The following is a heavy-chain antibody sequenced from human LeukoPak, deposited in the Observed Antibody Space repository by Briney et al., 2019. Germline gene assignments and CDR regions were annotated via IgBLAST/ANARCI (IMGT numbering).Heavy chain of an antibody. V-gene: IGHV1-46*01. D-gene: IGHD3-22*01. Sequence: ASVKVSCKASGYTLTSYYMHWVRQAPGQGLEWMGIINPSGGSTSYAQKFQGRVTMTRDTSTSTVYMELSSLRSEDTAMYYCARVFHDSSGYYPYYFDYWGQGTLVPVSS. CDR2: INPSGGST. CDR3: ARVFHDSSGYYPYYFDY. CDR1: GYTLTSYY. J-gene: IGHJ4*02.